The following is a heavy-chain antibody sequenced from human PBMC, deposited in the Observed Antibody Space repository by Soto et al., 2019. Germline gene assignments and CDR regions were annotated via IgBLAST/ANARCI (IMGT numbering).Heavy chain of an antibody. Sequence: SLRLSCAASGFTLSSYAMSWVRQAPGKGLEWVSAISGSGGSTYYADSVKGRFTISRDNSKNTLYLQMNSLRAEDTAVYYCANLDSSGWLGDYYDSSGLDYWGQGTLVTVSS. J-gene: IGHJ4*02. CDR1: GFTLSSYA. CDR2: ISGSGGST. V-gene: IGHV3-23*01. CDR3: ANLDSSGWLGDYYDSSGLDY. D-gene: IGHD3-22*01.